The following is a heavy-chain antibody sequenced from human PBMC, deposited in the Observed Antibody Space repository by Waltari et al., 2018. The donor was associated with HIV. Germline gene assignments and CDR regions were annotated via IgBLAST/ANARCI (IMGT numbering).Heavy chain of an antibody. CDR2: LYYRGIP. CDR3: ARSPFTNVASTRKLGWLDP. V-gene: IGHV4-39*01. D-gene: IGHD3-16*01. CDR1: PDSVPNNYYY. J-gene: IGHJ5*02. Sequence: QVQLQESGPGLVKPSETLSLSCIVSPDSVPNNYYYWAWIRQSPGKGLEWIGSLYYRGIPFYNPSLRSRVAMSLDTSRNQFSLNLTSVTVADTAFYYCARSPFTNVASTRKLGWLDPWGQGKLVTVSS.